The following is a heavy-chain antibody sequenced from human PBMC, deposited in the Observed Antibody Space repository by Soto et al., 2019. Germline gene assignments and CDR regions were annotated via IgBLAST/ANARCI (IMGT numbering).Heavy chain of an antibody. J-gene: IGHJ4*02. V-gene: IGHV1-46*01. D-gene: IGHD3-22*01. Sequence: ASVKVSCKASGYTFTSYYMHWVRQAPGQGLEWMGIINPSGGSTSYAQKFQGRVTMTRDTSTSTVYMELSSLRSEDTAVYYCARDRYDSSGYYYYFDYWGQGTLVTVYS. CDR3: ARDRYDSSGYYYYFDY. CDR2: INPSGGST. CDR1: GYTFTSYY.